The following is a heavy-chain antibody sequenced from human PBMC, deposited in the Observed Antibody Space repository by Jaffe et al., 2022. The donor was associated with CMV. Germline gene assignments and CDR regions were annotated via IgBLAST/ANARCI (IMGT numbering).Heavy chain of an antibody. CDR1: GFTFDDYT. Sequence: EVQLVESGGVVVQPGGSLRLSCAASGFTFDDYTMHWVRQAPGKGLEWVSLISWDGGSTYYADSVKGRFTISRDNSKNSLYLQMNSLRTEDTALYYCAKDMVGSGYWNAFDIWGQGTMVTVSS. CDR2: ISWDGGST. V-gene: IGHV3-43*01. D-gene: IGHD3-22*01. CDR3: AKDMVGSGYWNAFDI. J-gene: IGHJ3*02.